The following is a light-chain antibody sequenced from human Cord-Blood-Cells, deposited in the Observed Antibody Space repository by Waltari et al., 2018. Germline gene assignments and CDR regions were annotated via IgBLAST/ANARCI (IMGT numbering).Light chain of an antibody. CDR3: QQYGSSPYT. V-gene: IGKV3-20*01. CDR1: QSVSSSY. Sequence: EIVLTQSPGTLSLSPGARATLSCRASQSVSSSYLAWYQQKPGQAPKLLIYGASSRAPGIPERFSGSGFGTDFTLTISRLEPEDFAVYYCQQYGSSPYTFGQGTKLEIK. J-gene: IGKJ2*01. CDR2: GAS.